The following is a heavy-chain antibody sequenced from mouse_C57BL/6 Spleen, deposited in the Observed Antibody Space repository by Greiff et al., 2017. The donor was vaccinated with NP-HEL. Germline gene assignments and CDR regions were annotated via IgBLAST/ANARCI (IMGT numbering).Heavy chain of an antibody. D-gene: IGHD1-1*01. CDR2: INPGSGGT. CDR3: ARGHGSSYRDYAMDY. CDR1: GYAFTNYL. Sequence: QVQLQQSGAELVRPGTSVKVSCKASGYAFTNYLIEWVKQRPGQGLEWIGVINPGSGGTNYNEKFKGKATLTADKSSSTAYMQLSSLTSEDSAVYFCARGHGSSYRDYAMDYWGQGTSVTVSS. V-gene: IGHV1-54*01. J-gene: IGHJ4*01.